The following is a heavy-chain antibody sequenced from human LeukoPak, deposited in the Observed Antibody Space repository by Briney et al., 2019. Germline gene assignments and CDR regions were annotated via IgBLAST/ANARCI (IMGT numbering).Heavy chain of an antibody. D-gene: IGHD6-13*01. J-gene: IGHJ4*02. CDR3: ARHLPRPGIAAAGTGWDY. CDR1: GYSFTSYW. V-gene: IGHV5-51*01. Sequence: PGESLKISCKGSGYSFTSYWIGWVRQMPGKGLEWMGIIYPGDSDTRYSPSFQGQVTISADKSISTAYLQWSSLKASDTAMYYCARHLPRPGIAAAGTGWDYWGQGTLVTVSS. CDR2: IYPGDSDT.